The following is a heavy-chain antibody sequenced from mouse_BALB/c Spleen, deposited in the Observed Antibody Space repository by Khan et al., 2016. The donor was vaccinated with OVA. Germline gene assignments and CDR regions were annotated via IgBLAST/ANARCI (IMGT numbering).Heavy chain of an antibody. CDR3: AREGDDGGLAY. D-gene: IGHD2-3*01. V-gene: IGHV5-12*02. Sequence: EVELVESGGGFMQPGGSLKLSCATSGFTFTDYYMYWVRQTPEKRLEWVAHISNRGTTTYYSDTLRGRFTISRDNAKNTLYLQRSRLKSEDTAIYYCAREGDDGGLAYWGQGTLVTVSA. CDR2: ISNRGTTT. CDR1: GFTFTDYY. J-gene: IGHJ3*01.